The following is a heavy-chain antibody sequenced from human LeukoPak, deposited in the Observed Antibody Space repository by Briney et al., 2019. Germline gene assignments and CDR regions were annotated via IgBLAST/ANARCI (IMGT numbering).Heavy chain of an antibody. CDR1: GGSFSGYY. CDR3: ARGPSIADPSPQMDV. J-gene: IGHJ6*04. CDR2: INHSGST. D-gene: IGHD6-6*01. V-gene: IGHV4-34*01. Sequence: PSETLSLTCAVYGGSFSGYYWSWIRQPPGKGLEWLGEINHSGSTNYNPSLKSRVTISVDTSKNQFSLKLSSVTAADTAVYYCARGPSIADPSPQMDVWGKGTTVTVSS.